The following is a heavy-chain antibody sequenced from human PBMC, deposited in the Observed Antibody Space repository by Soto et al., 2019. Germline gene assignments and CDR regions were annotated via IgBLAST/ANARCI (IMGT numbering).Heavy chain of an antibody. J-gene: IGHJ6*02. CDR1: GYTFIKYG. D-gene: IGHD3-16*01. V-gene: IGHV1-18*01. CDR2: ISPYNDNT. Sequence: QVQLAQSPAEVKKPGASVKVSCKASGYTFIKYGIAWVRQAPGQGREWMGWISPYNDNTIYAQKFQGRVTMTADRSTRTVYLDLRSLKSNVTAVYYCARGGYYDNVWGKVSHYGLDKWGQGTSVTVSS. CDR3: ARGGYYDNVWGKVSHYGLDK.